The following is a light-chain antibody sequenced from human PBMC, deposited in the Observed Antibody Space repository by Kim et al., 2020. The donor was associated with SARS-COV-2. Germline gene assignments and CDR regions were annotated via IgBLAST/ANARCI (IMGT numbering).Light chain of an antibody. CDR1: SIGDKS. CDR3: QVWDSNSDHYV. Sequence: AEGKTARTTCGGDSIGDKSVHWYQHKPGQAPVLVMSYDNDRPSGIPERFSGSNSGNTATLTISRVEAEDEADYYCQVWDSNSDHYVFGSGTKVTVL. CDR2: YDN. J-gene: IGLJ1*01. V-gene: IGLV3-21*04.